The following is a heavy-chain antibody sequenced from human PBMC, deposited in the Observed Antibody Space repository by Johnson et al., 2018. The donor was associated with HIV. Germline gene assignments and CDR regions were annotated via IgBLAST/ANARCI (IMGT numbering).Heavy chain of an antibody. CDR1: GFTFSSYW. V-gene: IGHV3-74*01. D-gene: IGHD7-27*01. CDR3: ARDKANWGPSRDVGAFDI. Sequence: VQLVESGGGVVQPGRSLRLSCAASGFTFSSYWMHWVRQAPGKGLVWVSRINSDGSSTSYADSVKGRFTISRDNAKNTLYLQMNSLRAEDTAVYYCARDKANWGPSRDVGAFDIWGQGTMVTVSS. CDR2: INSDGSST. J-gene: IGHJ3*02.